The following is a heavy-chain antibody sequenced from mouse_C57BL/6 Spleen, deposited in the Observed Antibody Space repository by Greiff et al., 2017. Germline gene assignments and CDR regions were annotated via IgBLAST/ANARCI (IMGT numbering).Heavy chain of an antibody. D-gene: IGHD2-1*01. CDR2: ISSGSSTF. CDR1: GFTFSDYG. Sequence: EVQVVESGGGLVKPGGSLKLSCAASGFTFSDYGMHWVRQAPEKGLEGVAYISSGSSTFYYADTVKGRFTFSRYNAKITLFLQMTSLRSEDTAMYYCARRNYGGAMDYWGQGTSVTVAS. V-gene: IGHV5-17*01. CDR3: ARRNYGGAMDY. J-gene: IGHJ4*01.